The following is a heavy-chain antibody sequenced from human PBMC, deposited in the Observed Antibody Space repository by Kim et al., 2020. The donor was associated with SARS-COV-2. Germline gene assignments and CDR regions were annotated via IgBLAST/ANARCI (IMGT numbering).Heavy chain of an antibody. Sequence: GGSLRLSCTASGFTFNHYGMSWVRQTPGKGLEWVSGINWNDDTTDYADSVKGRFTISRDNAKNSLYLQMNSLRAEDPAMYYCARGSYVCSVYYYFDYWGQGALVTVSS. D-gene: IGHD3-10*02. J-gene: IGHJ4*02. V-gene: IGHV3-20*04. CDR2: INWNDDTT. CDR1: GFTFNHYG. CDR3: ARGSYVCSVYYYFDY.